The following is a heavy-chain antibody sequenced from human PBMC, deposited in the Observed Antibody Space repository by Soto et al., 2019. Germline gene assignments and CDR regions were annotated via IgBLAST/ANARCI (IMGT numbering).Heavy chain of an antibody. CDR3: ARFPLTYYYDSSGYITNAFDI. CDR1: GGSISSGDYY. D-gene: IGHD3-22*01. Sequence: QVQLQESGPGLVKPSQTLSLTCTVSGGSISSGDYYWSWIRQPPGKGLEWIGYIYYSGSTYYNPSLKSRVTISVDTSKNQFSLKLSSVTAADTAVYYCARFPLTYYYDSSGYITNAFDIWGQGTMVTVSS. CDR2: IYYSGST. J-gene: IGHJ3*02. V-gene: IGHV4-30-4*01.